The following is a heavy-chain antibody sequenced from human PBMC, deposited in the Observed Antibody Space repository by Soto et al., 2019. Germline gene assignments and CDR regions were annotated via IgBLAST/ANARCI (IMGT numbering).Heavy chain of an antibody. V-gene: IGHV3-23*01. Sequence: GGSLRLSCAASGFVFSNYAMGWVRQVPGKGLEWVSAIGGSGGSTYYADPVKGRVTISRDNSKNTQFLQMNSLRDEDTAIYYCARYAAVAGVRYLDYWGQGTLVTVSS. CDR2: IGGSGGST. J-gene: IGHJ4*02. CDR1: GFVFSNYA. D-gene: IGHD6-19*01. CDR3: ARYAAVAGVRYLDY.